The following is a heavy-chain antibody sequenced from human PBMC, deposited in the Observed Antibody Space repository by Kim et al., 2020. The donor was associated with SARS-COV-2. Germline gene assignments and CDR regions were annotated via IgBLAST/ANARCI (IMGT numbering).Heavy chain of an antibody. V-gene: IGHV3-49*04. Sequence: GGSLRLSCTASGFTFGDYAMSWVRQAPGKGLEWVGFIRSKAYGGTTEYAASVKGRFTISRDDSKSIAYLQMNSLKTEDTAVYYCQGNIVVVPAAIPKDYYYYMDVWGKGTTVTVSS. D-gene: IGHD2-2*02. J-gene: IGHJ6*03. CDR1: GFTFGDYA. CDR2: IRSKAYGGTT. CDR3: QGNIVVVPAAIPKDYYYYMDV.